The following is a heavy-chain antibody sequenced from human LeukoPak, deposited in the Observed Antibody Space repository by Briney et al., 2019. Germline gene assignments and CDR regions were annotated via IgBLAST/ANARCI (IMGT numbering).Heavy chain of an antibody. Sequence: PSETLSLTCTVSGGSISSYYWSWIRQPPRKGLEWIGYIYYSGSTNYNPSLKSRVTISVDTSKNQFSLNLSSVTAAATAVYYCARYSNYGDYYYYYMDVWGKGTTVTVSS. D-gene: IGHD4-11*01. V-gene: IGHV4-59*01. CDR3: ARYSNYGDYYYYYMDV. CDR2: IYYSGST. J-gene: IGHJ6*03. CDR1: GGSISSYY.